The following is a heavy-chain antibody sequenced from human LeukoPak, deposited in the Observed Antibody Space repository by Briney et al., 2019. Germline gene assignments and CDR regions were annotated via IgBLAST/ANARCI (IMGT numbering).Heavy chain of an antibody. CDR1: GFTFSSYW. CDR3: ARAMVRGVIGY. CDR2: ISSSSSYI. J-gene: IGHJ4*02. V-gene: IGHV3-21*01. Sequence: GGSLRLSCAASGFTFSSYWMHWVRQAPGKGLEWVSSISSSSSYIYYADSVKGRFTISRDNAKNSLYLQMNSLRAEDTAVYYCARAMVRGVIGYWGQGTLVTVSS. D-gene: IGHD3-10*01.